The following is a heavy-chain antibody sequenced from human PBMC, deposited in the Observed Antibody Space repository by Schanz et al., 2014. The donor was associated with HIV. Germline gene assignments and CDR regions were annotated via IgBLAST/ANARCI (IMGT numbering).Heavy chain of an antibody. V-gene: IGHV3-30-3*02. CDR3: ANEEVPNDY. CDR2: ISFDGSNK. Sequence: QVQMVESGGGVVQPGRSLRLSCAASGFTLSNSAMHWVRQAPGKGLEWVAIISFDGSNKYYADSVKGRFTISRDNSKNTLYLQMNTLRAEDTAVYYCANEEVPNDYWGQGTLVTVSS. CDR1: GFTLSNSA. J-gene: IGHJ4*02.